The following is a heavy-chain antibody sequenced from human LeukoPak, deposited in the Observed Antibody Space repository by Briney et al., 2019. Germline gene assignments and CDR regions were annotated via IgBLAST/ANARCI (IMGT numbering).Heavy chain of an antibody. CDR3: ARGHTAVTRHFDF. J-gene: IGHJ4*02. D-gene: IGHD4-17*01. Sequence: GGSLRLSCEASGFTFTTYSMTWVRQAPGKGLEWVSIISSGSSAIFSADALKGRFTVSRDDAKNLLYLDMNSLRAEDTAVYYCARGHTAVTRHFDFWGQGTLVTVSS. CDR2: ISSGSSAI. V-gene: IGHV3-21*01. CDR1: GFTFTTYS.